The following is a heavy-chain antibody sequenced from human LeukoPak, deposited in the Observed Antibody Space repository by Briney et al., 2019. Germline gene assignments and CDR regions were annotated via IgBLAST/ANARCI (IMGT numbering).Heavy chain of an antibody. D-gene: IGHD6-19*01. V-gene: IGHV3-21*01. CDR1: RFTFSSYT. J-gene: IGHJ4*02. CDR3: ARHGVAVAGTRPPFDY. Sequence: PGGSLRLSCSASRFTFSSYTMNWVRQAPGKGLEWVSSIDPSSTYIYYADSVKGRFTISRDNAQNSLYLQMNSLRAEDTAVYYCARHGVAVAGTRPPFDYWGQGTLVTASS. CDR2: IDPSSTYI.